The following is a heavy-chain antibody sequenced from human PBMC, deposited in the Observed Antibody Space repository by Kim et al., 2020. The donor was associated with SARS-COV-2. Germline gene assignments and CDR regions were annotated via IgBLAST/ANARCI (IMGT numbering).Heavy chain of an antibody. CDR1: GGSISTYY. CDR2: IYYSGST. CDR3: ARHESGTYHAAFDI. D-gene: IGHD1-26*01. J-gene: IGHJ3*02. V-gene: IGHV4-59*08. Sequence: SETLSLTCAVSGGSISTYYWSWIRQPPGKGLEWIGYIYYSGSTNYNPSLKSRVTISVDTSKNQFSLGLSSVTAPDTAVYYCARHESGTYHAAFDIWGQGT.